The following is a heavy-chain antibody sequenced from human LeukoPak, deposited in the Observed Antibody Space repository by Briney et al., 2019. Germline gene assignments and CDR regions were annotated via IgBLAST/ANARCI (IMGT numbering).Heavy chain of an antibody. V-gene: IGHV3-23*01. Sequence: GGSLRLSCAASGFTFSSYAMSWVRQAPGKGLERVSAISGSGGSTCYADSVKGRFTISRDNSKNTLYLQMNSLRAEDTAVYYCAKRKLRELFFWGQGTLVTVSS. CDR3: AKRKLRELFF. D-gene: IGHD3-10*01. CDR1: GFTFSSYA. J-gene: IGHJ4*02. CDR2: ISGSGGST.